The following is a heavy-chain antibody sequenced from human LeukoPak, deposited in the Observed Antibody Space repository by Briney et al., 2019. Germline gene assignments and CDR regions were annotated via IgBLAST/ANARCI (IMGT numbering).Heavy chain of an antibody. Sequence: GASVKVSCKASGYTFTGYYIHWVRQAPGQGLEWMGWINPNSGGTSYAQKFQGRVTMTRDTSISTAYMELSRLRSDDTAVYYCARSPEVTNWFDPWGQGTLVTVSS. J-gene: IGHJ5*02. CDR1: GYTFTGYY. CDR2: INPNSGGT. V-gene: IGHV1-2*02. D-gene: IGHD5-18*01. CDR3: ARSPEVTNWFDP.